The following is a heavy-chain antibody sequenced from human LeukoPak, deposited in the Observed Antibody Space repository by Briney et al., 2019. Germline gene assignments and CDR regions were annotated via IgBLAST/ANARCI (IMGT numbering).Heavy chain of an antibody. CDR1: GGSISSSNW. CDR2: IYYSGST. Sequence: SETLSLTCAVSGGSISSSNWWSWVRQPPGQGLEWIGEIYYSGSTNYNPSLKSRVTISVDTSKNQFSLKLRSVTAADTAVYYCARDRVGQQLVGRKYYYYYMDVWGKGNTVTISS. V-gene: IGHV4-4*02. D-gene: IGHD6-13*01. CDR3: ARDRVGQQLVGRKYYYYYMDV. J-gene: IGHJ6*03.